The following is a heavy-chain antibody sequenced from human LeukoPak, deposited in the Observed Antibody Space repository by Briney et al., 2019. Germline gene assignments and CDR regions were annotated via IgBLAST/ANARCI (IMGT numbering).Heavy chain of an antibody. D-gene: IGHD3-10*02. CDR3: AVLGITMIGGV. V-gene: IGHV3-48*03. Sequence: GGSLRLSCAASGFTFSSYEMNWVRQAPGKGLGWVSYISSSGSTIYYADSVKGRFTISRDNAKNSLYLQMNSLRAEDTAVYYCAVLGITMIGGVWGKGATVTISS. CDR2: ISSSGSTI. CDR1: GFTFSSYE. J-gene: IGHJ6*03.